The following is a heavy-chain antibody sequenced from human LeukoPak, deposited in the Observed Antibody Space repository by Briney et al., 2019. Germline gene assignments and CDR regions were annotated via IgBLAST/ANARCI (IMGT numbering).Heavy chain of an antibody. J-gene: IGHJ3*02. V-gene: IGHV3-74*03. CDR3: ARLVTTVIGAFDI. Sequence: GSLRLSCAASGFTLGNYWMHWVRQAPGKGLVWVSRGDGDGSHSTYADSVRGRFTISRDNAKNSLYLQMNSLRAEDTAVYYCARLVTTVIGAFDIWGQGTMVTVSS. CDR2: GDGDGSHS. CDR1: GFTLGNYW. D-gene: IGHD4-17*01.